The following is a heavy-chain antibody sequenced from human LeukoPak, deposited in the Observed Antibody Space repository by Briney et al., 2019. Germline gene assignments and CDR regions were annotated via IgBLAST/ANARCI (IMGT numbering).Heavy chain of an antibody. Sequence: GGSLRLSCVASGFTFSNFWMSWVRQAPGRGLEWVANIHPEGNEKYHVESVKGRFTISRDNAKNPLFLQMNGLRVEDTAVYYCARGDDFSGDHWGQGSLLTVSS. CDR3: ARGDDFSGDH. J-gene: IGHJ4*02. CDR1: GFTFSNFW. D-gene: IGHD1-1*01. CDR2: IHPEGNEK. V-gene: IGHV3-7*04.